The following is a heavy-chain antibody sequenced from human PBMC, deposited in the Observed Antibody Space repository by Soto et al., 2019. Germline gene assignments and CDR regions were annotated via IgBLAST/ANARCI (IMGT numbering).Heavy chain of an antibody. CDR1: EFSFDDSA. CDR2: ITYTGVST. D-gene: IGHD3-3*01. Sequence: GGSLRLSCAASEFSFDDSAMSWVRQAPGKGLEWVSSITYTGVSTYYADSVKGRFTISRDNSKNTLYLQMNSLRAEDTAVYYCGFPVAWGQGTLVTVSS. V-gene: IGHV3-23*01. CDR3: GFPVA. J-gene: IGHJ5*02.